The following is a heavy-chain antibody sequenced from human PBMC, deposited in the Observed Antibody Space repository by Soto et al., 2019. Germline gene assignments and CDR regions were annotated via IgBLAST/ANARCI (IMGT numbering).Heavy chain of an antibody. CDR1: GGSISSSGYY. D-gene: IGHD2-21*01. CDR3: AGVNNYSYWFDP. CDR2: IYYSGST. V-gene: IGHV4-31*03. J-gene: IGHJ5*02. Sequence: SETLSLTCTVSGGSISSSGYYWSWIRQHPGKGLEWIGYIYYSGSTYYNPSLKSRVTISVDTSKNQFSLKLSSVTAADTAVYYCAGVNNYSYWFDPWGQGTLVTVSS.